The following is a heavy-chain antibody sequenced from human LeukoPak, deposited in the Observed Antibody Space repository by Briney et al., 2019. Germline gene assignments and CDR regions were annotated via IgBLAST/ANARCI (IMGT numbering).Heavy chain of an antibody. D-gene: IGHD3-16*01. Sequence: GGSLRLSCAASGFTVSNSYMSWVRQAPGKGLDWVSIIYSGGSTFYVDYVKGRFTISRDNSKNTLYLQMNSLRAEDKAMYYCVRPGDDYLGGFDSWGQGTLVTVSS. CDR1: GFTVSNSY. V-gene: IGHV3-53*01. CDR3: VRPGDDYLGGFDS. J-gene: IGHJ4*02. CDR2: IYSGGST.